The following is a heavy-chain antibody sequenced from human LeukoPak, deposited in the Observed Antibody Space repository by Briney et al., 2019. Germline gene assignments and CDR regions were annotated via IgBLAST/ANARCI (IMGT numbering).Heavy chain of an antibody. J-gene: IGHJ4*02. CDR1: GGSFSGYY. Sequence: SETLSLTCAVYGGSFSGYYWSWIRQPPGKGLEWIGEINHSGSTNYNPSLKSRVTISVDTSKNQFSLKLSSVTAADTAVYYCARGGGSYYLDYWGQGTPVTVSS. CDR2: INHSGST. V-gene: IGHV4-34*01. D-gene: IGHD1-26*01. CDR3: ARGGGSYYLDY.